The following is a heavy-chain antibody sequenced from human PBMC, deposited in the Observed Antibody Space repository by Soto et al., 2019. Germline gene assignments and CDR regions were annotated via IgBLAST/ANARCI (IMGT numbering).Heavy chain of an antibody. CDR2: TIPILSMS. Sequence: QVHLVQSGPELKKPGSSVRVSCKASGDTFSSYTINWVRQAPGLGLEWMGRTIPILSMSNYALKFQGGLTITADKSTSTAYMELSSLRSEDTAMYYCATSYGSGSQAFDHWGQGALVTVSS. CDR1: GDTFSSYT. D-gene: IGHD3-10*01. CDR3: ATSYGSGSQAFDH. V-gene: IGHV1-69*02. J-gene: IGHJ4*02.